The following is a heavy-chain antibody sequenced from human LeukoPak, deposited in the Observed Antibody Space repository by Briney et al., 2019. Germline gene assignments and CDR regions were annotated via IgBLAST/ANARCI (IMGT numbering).Heavy chain of an antibody. CDR2: IYPGDSDT. Sequence: PGESLKISCKGSGYRFTNYWIGWVRQMPGKGLEWMGIIYPGDSDTRYSPSFQGQVTISADKSSSTAYLQWSSLKASDTAMYYCARPRGYGGKYDAFDIWGQGTMVTVSS. CDR3: ARPRGYGGKYDAFDI. V-gene: IGHV5-51*01. D-gene: IGHD4-23*01. J-gene: IGHJ3*02. CDR1: GYRFTNYW.